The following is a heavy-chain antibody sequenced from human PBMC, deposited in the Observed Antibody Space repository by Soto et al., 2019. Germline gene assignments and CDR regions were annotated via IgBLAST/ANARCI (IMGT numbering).Heavy chain of an antibody. D-gene: IGHD2-2*01. CDR2: INPLSGIP. J-gene: IGHJ4*02. V-gene: IGHV1-69*09. CDR3: ATPACAATWCSPSHNLDH. Sequence: QVQLVQSGAEVKKPESSVKVSCKTSGGTFVRHVISWVRQAPGQGPEWMGKINPLSGIPNYAQKVQDRVTFTADTDSSTAYMERSRLRSADTAVYYCATPACAATWCSPSHNLDHWGQGTLVTVSS. CDR1: GGTFVRHV.